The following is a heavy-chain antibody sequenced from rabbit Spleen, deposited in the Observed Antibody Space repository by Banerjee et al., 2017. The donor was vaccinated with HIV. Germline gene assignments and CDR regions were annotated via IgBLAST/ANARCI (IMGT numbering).Heavy chain of an antibody. CDR1: GVSFSSSSY. Sequence: EESGGGLVKPGASLTLTCTASGVSFSSSSYMCWVRQAPGKGLEWIACIDAGSSGLTYFASWEKGRFTISKTSSTAVTLQMTRLTDADTATYFCAGCNDSGGYYFNLWGPGTLVTVS. CDR2: IDAGSSGLT. V-gene: IGHV1S40*01. CDR3: AGCNDSGGYYFNL. D-gene: IGHD3-1*01. J-gene: IGHJ4*01.